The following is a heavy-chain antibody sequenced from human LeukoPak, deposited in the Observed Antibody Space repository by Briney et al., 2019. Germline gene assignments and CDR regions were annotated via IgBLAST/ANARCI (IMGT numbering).Heavy chain of an antibody. CDR1: GFTFDDYA. J-gene: IGHJ3*02. CDR3: EKDVYSSGSSDAFDI. D-gene: IGHD6-19*01. Sequence: PGGSLRLSCAASGFTFDDYAMHWVRQAPGKGLEWVSGISWNSGSIGYADSVKGRFTITRDNAKNSLYLEMNSLRAEDTALYYCEKDVYSSGSSDAFDICGQGTMVTVSS. CDR2: ISWNSGSI. V-gene: IGHV3-9*01.